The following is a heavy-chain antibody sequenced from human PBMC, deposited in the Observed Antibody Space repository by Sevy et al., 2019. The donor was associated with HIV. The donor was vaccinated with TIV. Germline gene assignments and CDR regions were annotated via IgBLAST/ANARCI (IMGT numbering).Heavy chain of an antibody. CDR3: ARDSSPTDSSGYC. J-gene: IGHJ4*02. Sequence: GGSLRLSCAASGFTFSSYEMNWVRQAPGKGLEWASYISSSGSTIYYADSVKGRFTISRDNAKNSLYLQMNSLRAEDTAVYYCARDSSPTDSSGYCWGQGTLVTVSS. CDR1: GFTFSSYE. CDR2: ISSSGSTI. V-gene: IGHV3-48*03. D-gene: IGHD3-22*01.